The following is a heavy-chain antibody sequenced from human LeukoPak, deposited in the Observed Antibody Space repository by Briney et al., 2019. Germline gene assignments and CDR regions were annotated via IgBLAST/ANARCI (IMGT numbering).Heavy chain of an antibody. CDR1: GGSLSGYY. CDR3: AREKFGELLYY. V-gene: IGHV4-34*01. D-gene: IGHD3-10*01. Sequence: PSETLSLTCAVYGGSLSGYYWSWLRQPPGKGLEWIGEINHSGSTNYNPSLKSRVTISVDTSKNQFSLKLSSVTAADTAVYYCAREKFGELLYYWGQGTLVTVSS. J-gene: IGHJ4*02. CDR2: INHSGST.